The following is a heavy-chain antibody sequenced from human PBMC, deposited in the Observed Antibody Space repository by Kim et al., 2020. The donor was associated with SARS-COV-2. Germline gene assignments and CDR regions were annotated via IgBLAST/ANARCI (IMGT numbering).Heavy chain of an antibody. V-gene: IGHV4-59*13. Sequence: SETLSLTCTVSGGSISSYYWSWIRQPPGKGLEWIGYIYYSGSTNYNPSLKSRVTISVDTSKNQFSLKLSSVTAADTAVYYCARVIPLAGYGMDVWGQGTTVTVSS. CDR2: IYYSGST. CDR3: ARVIPLAGYGMDV. CDR1: GGSISSYY. D-gene: IGHD6-19*01. J-gene: IGHJ6*02.